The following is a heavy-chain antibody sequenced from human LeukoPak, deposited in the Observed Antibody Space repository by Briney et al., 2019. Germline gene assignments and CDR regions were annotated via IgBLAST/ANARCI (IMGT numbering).Heavy chain of an antibody. Sequence: GSLNLSCAASGFTFSSYAMSWVRQVPGKGLEWVSAISGSGGSTYYADSVKGRFTISRDNSKNSLYLQINSLRAEDTAIYYCARRGYSDSSGYDYWGQGSLVTVCS. CDR3: ARRGYSDSSGYDY. D-gene: IGHD3-22*01. CDR2: ISGSGGST. V-gene: IGHV3-23*01. J-gene: IGHJ4*02. CDR1: GFTFSSYA.